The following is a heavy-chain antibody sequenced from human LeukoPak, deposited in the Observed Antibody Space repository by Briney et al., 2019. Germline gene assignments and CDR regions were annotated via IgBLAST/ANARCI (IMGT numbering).Heavy chain of an antibody. D-gene: IGHD3-10*01. CDR2: ISNSGVT. CDR3: ARDSAYYYGSGSYYPHYYYYGMDV. Sequence: SEILSLNCTVSGGSITSANYHWAWIRQAPGMGLESIGSISNSGVTYYNSSLKGRVTISADMSKNEFSLRLTSVTAADTAVYYCARDSAYYYGSGSYYPHYYYYGMDVWGQGTTVTVSS. J-gene: IGHJ6*02. V-gene: IGHV4-39*07. CDR1: GGSITSANYH.